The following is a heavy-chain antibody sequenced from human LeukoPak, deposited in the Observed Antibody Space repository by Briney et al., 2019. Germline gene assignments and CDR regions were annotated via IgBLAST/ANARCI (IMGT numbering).Heavy chain of an antibody. CDR1: GGSISSGSYY. J-gene: IGHJ5*02. D-gene: IGHD2-15*01. CDR3: ARARSGLSGWFDP. V-gene: IGHV4-61*02. Sequence: PSETLSLTCTVSGGSISSGSYYWSWIRQPAGKGLEWIGRIYTNGSTNYNPSLKSRVTISVDTSKNQFSLKLSSVTAADTAVYYGARARSGLSGWFDPWGQGTLVTVSS. CDR2: IYTNGST.